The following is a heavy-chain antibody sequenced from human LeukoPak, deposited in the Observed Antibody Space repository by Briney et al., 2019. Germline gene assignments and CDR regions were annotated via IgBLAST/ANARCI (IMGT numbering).Heavy chain of an antibody. Sequence: GASVKVSCKASGYTFTNYDINWVRQATGQGLEWMGWMNPNTGYTGYAQKFQGRVTMTRNTSISTAYMELNSLRAEDTAVYYCARDGGVDYGDYRRLGFDYWGQGTLVTVSS. J-gene: IGHJ4*02. CDR2: MNPNTGYT. D-gene: IGHD4-17*01. V-gene: IGHV1-8*01. CDR3: ARDGGVDYGDYRRLGFDY. CDR1: GYTFTNYD.